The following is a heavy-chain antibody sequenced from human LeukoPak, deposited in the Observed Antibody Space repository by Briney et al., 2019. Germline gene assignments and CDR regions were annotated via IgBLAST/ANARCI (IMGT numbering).Heavy chain of an antibody. CDR3: ARDAYSGRRGRFDI. D-gene: IGHD1-26*01. CDR2: IYSGGST. V-gene: IGHV3-53*04. CDR1: GFTVSSNY. J-gene: IGHJ3*02. Sequence: GGSLRLSCAASGFTVSSNYMSWVRQAPGKGLEWVSVIYSGGSTYYADSVKGRFTISRHNSKNTLYLQMNSLRAEDTAVYYCARDAYSGRRGRFDIWGQGTIVTVSS.